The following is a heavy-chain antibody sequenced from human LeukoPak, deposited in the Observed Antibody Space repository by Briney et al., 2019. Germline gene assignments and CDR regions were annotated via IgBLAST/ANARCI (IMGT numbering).Heavy chain of an antibody. Sequence: PSETLSLTCAVYGGSFSGYYWSWIRQPPGKGLEWIGEINHSGSTNYNPSLKSRVTISVDTSKNQFSLKLSSVTAADTAVYYCARASLLRYFDWSKRPFDPWGQGTLVTVSS. D-gene: IGHD3-9*01. CDR3: ARASLLRYFDWSKRPFDP. J-gene: IGHJ5*02. V-gene: IGHV4-34*01. CDR1: GGSFSGYY. CDR2: INHSGST.